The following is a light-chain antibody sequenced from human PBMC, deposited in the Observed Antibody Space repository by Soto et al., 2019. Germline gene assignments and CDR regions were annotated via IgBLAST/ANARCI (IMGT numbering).Light chain of an antibody. CDR2: GAS. V-gene: IGKV3-15*01. Sequence: EIVMTQSPATLSVSPGERATLSCRASQSVSSNLAWYQQKPGQAPRLLIYGASTIATGIPARFSGSGSGTDFTLTILSLQSEDFAVYYCQQYNNWPRTFGQGTQVEIK. CDR3: QQYNNWPRT. CDR1: QSVSSN. J-gene: IGKJ1*01.